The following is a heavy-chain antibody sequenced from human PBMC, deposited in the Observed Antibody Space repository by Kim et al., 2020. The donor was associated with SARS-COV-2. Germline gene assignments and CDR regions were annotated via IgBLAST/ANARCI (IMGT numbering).Heavy chain of an antibody. D-gene: IGHD2-15*01. CDR3: ARDFNGYCSGGSCRTRGRPLMGFDY. CDR1: GFTFSSYS. Sequence: GGSLRLSCAASGFTFSSYSMNWVRQAPGKGLEWVSSISSSSSYIYYADSVKGRFTISRDNAKNSLYLQMNSLRAEDTAVYYCARDFNGYCSGGSCRTRGRPLMGFDYWGQGTLVTVSS. V-gene: IGHV3-21*01. CDR2: ISSSSSYI. J-gene: IGHJ4*02.